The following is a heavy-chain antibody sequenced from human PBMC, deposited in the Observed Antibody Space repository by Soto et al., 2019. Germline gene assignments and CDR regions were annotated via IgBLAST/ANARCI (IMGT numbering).Heavy chain of an antibody. D-gene: IGHD6-19*01. V-gene: IGHV4-61*01. CDR3: ATHLAVAGDYYFDY. CDR2: IYYSGST. CDR1: GGSISSSSYY. J-gene: IGHJ4*02. Sequence: SETLSLTCTVSGGSISSSSYYWSWIRQPPGKGLEWIGYIYYSGSTNYNPSLKSRVTISVDTSKNQFSLKLSSVTAADTAVYYCATHLAVAGDYYFDYWGQGTLVTVSS.